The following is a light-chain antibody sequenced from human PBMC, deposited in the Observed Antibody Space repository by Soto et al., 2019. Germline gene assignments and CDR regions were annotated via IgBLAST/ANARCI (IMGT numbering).Light chain of an antibody. J-gene: IGLJ1*01. CDR3: QSYDSSLSAYV. CDR1: SSNTGADYD. CDR2: DNN. V-gene: IGLV1-40*01. Sequence: QSVLTQPPSVSGAPGQRVTISCTGSSSNTGADYDVHWYQHLPGSAPKLLIYDNNIRPSGVPDRFSGSKSGTSASLAITGLQAEDEADYCCQSYDSSLSAYVFGTGTKVTVL.